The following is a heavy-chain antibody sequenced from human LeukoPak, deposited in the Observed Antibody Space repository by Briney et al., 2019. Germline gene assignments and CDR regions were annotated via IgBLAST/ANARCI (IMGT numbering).Heavy chain of an antibody. D-gene: IGHD3-3*01. CDR2: IYYSGST. CDR1: GGSISGYY. CDR3: ARSGDDFWSGYSFVLDY. Sequence: SETLSLTCTVSGGSISGYYWSWIRQPPGKGLEWIGDIYYSGSTNYNPSLKSRVTISVDTSKNQFSLKLSSVTAADTAVYYCARSGDDFWSGYSFVLDYWGQGPLVTVSA. V-gene: IGHV4-59*12. J-gene: IGHJ4*02.